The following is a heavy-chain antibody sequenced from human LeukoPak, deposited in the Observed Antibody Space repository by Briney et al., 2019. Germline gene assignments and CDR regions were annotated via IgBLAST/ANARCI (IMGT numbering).Heavy chain of an antibody. D-gene: IGHD4-23*01. CDR2: ISASGGST. Sequence: GGSLRLSCVASGFTFRNYAMSWVRQAPWKGLEWVSAISASGGSTDYADSVKGRFTISRDNSKNTLYLQVNSLRAEDTAVYYCAQNYGGTLYWGQGTLVTVSS. J-gene: IGHJ4*02. V-gene: IGHV3-23*01. CDR3: AQNYGGTLY. CDR1: GFTFRNYA.